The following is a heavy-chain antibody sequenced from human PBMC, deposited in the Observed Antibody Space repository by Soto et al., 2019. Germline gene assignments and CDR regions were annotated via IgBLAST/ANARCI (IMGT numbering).Heavy chain of an antibody. V-gene: IGHV3-23*01. D-gene: IGHD3-22*01. CDR3: AKVGSYSEQFDYWYFDL. CDR2: ITRSGDYT. Sequence: EVPLLESGGGLVQPGGSLRLSCAASGFTFSTYAMTWVRQAPGKGLEWVSAITRSGDYTQYADSVKGRFTISRDNSKNTLYLQMISLRAVDTAVYYCAKVGSYSEQFDYWYFDLWGRGTLVTVSS. J-gene: IGHJ2*01. CDR1: GFTFSTYA.